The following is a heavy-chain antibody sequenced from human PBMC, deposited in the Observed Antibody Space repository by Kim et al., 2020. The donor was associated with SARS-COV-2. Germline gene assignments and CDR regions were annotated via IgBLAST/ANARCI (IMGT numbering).Heavy chain of an antibody. CDR1: GYTFTSYG. CDR2: MRTYNGDT. CDR3: ARDESYFDFWSGYLPPLGGMDV. V-gene: IGHV1-18*04. J-gene: IGHJ6*02. D-gene: IGHD3-3*01. Sequence: ASVKVSCKASGYTFTSYGISWVRQAPGQGLESVGWMRTYNGDTNYAQKFQGRVTMNTDTSTNTAYMELRSLRSDDTAVYYCARDESYFDFWSGYLPPLGGMDVWGQGTTVTVSS.